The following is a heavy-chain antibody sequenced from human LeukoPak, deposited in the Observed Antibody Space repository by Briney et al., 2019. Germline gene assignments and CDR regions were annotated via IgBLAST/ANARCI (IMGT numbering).Heavy chain of an antibody. Sequence: GASVKVSCKASGYTFTSYGISWVRQAPGQGLEWMGWISAYNGNTNYAQKLQGRATMTTDTSTSTAYMELRSLRSDDTAVYYCTRGDRGGWYYDSSGYFNYFDYWGQGTLVTVSS. CDR2: ISAYNGNT. CDR3: TRGDRGGWYYDSSGYFNYFDY. J-gene: IGHJ4*02. CDR1: GYTFTSYG. V-gene: IGHV1-18*01. D-gene: IGHD3-22*01.